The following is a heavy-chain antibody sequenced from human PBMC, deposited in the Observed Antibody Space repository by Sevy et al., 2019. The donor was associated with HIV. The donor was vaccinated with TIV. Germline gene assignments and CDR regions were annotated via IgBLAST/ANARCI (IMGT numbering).Heavy chain of an antibody. D-gene: IGHD4-17*01. J-gene: IGHJ4*02. CDR3: AREKDYGHHRYFDC. CDR2: IYNSGST. CDR1: GGSISSNY. Sequence: SETLSLTCTVSGGSISSNYWSWIRQPPGKGLEWIGYIYNSGSTNYNPSLKSRVTISVDTSKNEFSLKLSSVTAADTALYFCAREKDYGHHRYFDCRGQGTLVTVSS. V-gene: IGHV4-59*01.